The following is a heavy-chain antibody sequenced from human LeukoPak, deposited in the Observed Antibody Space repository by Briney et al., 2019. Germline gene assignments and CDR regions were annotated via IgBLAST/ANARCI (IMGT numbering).Heavy chain of an antibody. D-gene: IGHD3-16*02. CDR3: AKGVYDYIWGNFRRDFEY. Sequence: PGGSLRLSCAASGFTFSSYAMSWVRQAPGKGLEWVSGISGRTGNTDYADSVKGRFSISRDNSKNALYLQMNSLRAEDTAVYYCAKGVYDYIWGNFRRDFEYWGQGTLVTVSS. J-gene: IGHJ4*02. CDR2: ISGRTGNT. V-gene: IGHV3-23*01. CDR1: GFTFSSYA.